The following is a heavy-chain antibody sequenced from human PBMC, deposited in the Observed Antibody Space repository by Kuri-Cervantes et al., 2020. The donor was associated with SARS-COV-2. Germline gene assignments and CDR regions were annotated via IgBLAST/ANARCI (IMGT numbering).Heavy chain of an antibody. V-gene: IGHV3-23*01. CDR3: ARDLTLRFLEWLFYPDV. Sequence: GGSLRLSCAASGFTFSSYAMSWVRQAPGKGLEWVSAISGSGGSTYYADSVKGRFTISRDNSKNTLYLQMNSLRAEDTAVYYCARDLTLRFLEWLFYPDVWGKGTTVTVSS. CDR1: GFTFSSYA. D-gene: IGHD3-3*01. CDR2: ISGSGGST. J-gene: IGHJ6*04.